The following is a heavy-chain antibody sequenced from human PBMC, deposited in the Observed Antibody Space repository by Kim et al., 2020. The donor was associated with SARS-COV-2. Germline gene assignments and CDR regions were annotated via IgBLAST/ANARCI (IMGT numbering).Heavy chain of an antibody. J-gene: IGHJ4*02. Sequence: SETLSLTCTVSGGSISSSSYYWGWIRQPPGKGLEWIGSIYYSGSTYYNPSLKSRVTISVDTSKNQFSLKLSSVTAADTAVYYCARHSLEVGGSDYWGQGTLVTVSS. V-gene: IGHV4-39*01. D-gene: IGHD3-22*01. CDR2: IYYSGST. CDR3: ARHSLEVGGSDY. CDR1: GGSISSSSYY.